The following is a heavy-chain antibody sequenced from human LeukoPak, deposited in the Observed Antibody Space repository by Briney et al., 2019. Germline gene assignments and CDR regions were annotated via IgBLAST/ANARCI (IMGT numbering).Heavy chain of an antibody. D-gene: IGHD3-22*01. CDR1: GGSISSYY. V-gene: IGHV4-59*08. J-gene: IGHJ4*02. Sequence: SETLSLTCTVSGGSISSYYWSWIRQPPGKGLEWIGHIYHSGSTNYNPSLKSRVTISVDTSENQLSLKLSSVTAADTAFYYCAKHLAPSSGYLTLDYWGQGTLVTVSS. CDR3: AKHLAPSSGYLTLDY. CDR2: IYHSGST.